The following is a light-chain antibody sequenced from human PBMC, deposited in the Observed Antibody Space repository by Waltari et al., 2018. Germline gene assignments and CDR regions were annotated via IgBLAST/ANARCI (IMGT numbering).Light chain of an antibody. J-gene: IGLJ3*02. CDR1: SSNIGRHT. CDR2: SNN. V-gene: IGLV1-44*01. CDR3: AAWDDSLNGWV. Sequence: QSVLTQPPSASGTPGQRVTLSCSGSSSNIGRHTLNWYQQLPGTAPKLLIYSNNQRPSGVPDRFSGSKSGTSASLAISGLQSEDEADYYCAAWDDSLNGWVFGGGTKLTVL.